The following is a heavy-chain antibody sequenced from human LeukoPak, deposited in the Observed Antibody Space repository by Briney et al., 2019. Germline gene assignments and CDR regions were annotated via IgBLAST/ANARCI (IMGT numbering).Heavy chain of an antibody. J-gene: IGHJ3*02. D-gene: IGHD3-16*02. Sequence: PGGSLRLSCAASGFTVSNHYMNWVRRAPGKGLEWVSVIYSGGNTYYADSVKGRFTISRDNSKNTLYLQMNSLRAEDTAVYYCARDYVWGSYRFHDAFDIWGQGTMVTVSS. CDR3: ARDYVWGSYRFHDAFDI. V-gene: IGHV3-53*01. CDR1: GFTVSNHY. CDR2: IYSGGNT.